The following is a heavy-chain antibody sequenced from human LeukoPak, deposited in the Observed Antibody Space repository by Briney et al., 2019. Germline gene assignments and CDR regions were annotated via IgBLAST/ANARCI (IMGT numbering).Heavy chain of an antibody. J-gene: IGHJ5*02. D-gene: IGHD2-2*02. CDR1: GGSLSGYY. CDR2: INHSGST. V-gene: IGHV4-34*01. Sequence: SETLSLTCAVYGGSLSGYYWSWIRQPPGKGLEWIGEINHSGSTNYNPSLKSRVTISVDTSKNQFSLKLSSVTAADTAVYYCARGFGGYCSSTSCYRHWFDPWGQGTLVTVSS. CDR3: ARGFGGYCSSTSCYRHWFDP.